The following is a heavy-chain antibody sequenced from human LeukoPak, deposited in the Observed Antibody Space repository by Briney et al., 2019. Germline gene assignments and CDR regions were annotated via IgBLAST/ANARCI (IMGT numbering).Heavy chain of an antibody. CDR2: ISGSGGST. CDR3: AKAGHYGSGSYYSDY. V-gene: IGHV3-23*01. J-gene: IGHJ4*02. Sequence: GGSLRLSCAASGFTFSSYAMSWVRQAPGKGLEWVSAISGSGGSTYYADSVKGRFTISRDNSKNTLYLQMSSLRAEDTALYYCAKAGHYGSGSYYSDYWGRGTLVTVSP. D-gene: IGHD3-10*01. CDR1: GFTFSSYA.